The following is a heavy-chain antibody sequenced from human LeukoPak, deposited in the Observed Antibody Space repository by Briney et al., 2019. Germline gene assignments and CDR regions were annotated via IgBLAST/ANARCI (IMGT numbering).Heavy chain of an antibody. Sequence: PGGSLRLSFAASGLTFSSYEMNWVRQAPGKGLEWVSYISSSVTTIYYADSVKGRFTISRDNAKNSLYLQMNSLRAEDTAVYYCARDPGGYCSSTSCHWGMDVWGQGTTVTVSS. V-gene: IGHV3-48*03. CDR2: ISSSVTTI. CDR1: GLTFSSYE. D-gene: IGHD2-2*01. J-gene: IGHJ6*02. CDR3: ARDPGGYCSSTSCHWGMDV.